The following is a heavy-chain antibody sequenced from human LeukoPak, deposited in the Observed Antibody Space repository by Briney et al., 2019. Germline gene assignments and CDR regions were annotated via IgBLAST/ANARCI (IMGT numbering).Heavy chain of an antibody. V-gene: IGHV1-46*01. J-gene: IGHJ5*02. CDR3: ARDIWLQSPSSWFDP. CDR1: GYTFTNYY. Sequence: GVSVKVSCKAPGYTFTNYYMHWVRQAPGQGLGWMGIINPSGGSTSYAQKFQGRVTMTRDTSTSTVYMELSSLRSEDTAVYYCARDIWLQSPSSWFDPWGQGTLVTVSS. D-gene: IGHD5-24*01. CDR2: INPSGGST.